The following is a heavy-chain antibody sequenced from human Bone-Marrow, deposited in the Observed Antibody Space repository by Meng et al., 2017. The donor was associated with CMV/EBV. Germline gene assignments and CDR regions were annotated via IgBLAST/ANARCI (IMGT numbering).Heavy chain of an antibody. CDR1: GVTFRSYA. V-gene: IGHV3-30-3*01. CDR3: ARGSYSTSWSREFDD. CDR2: ISLDGSKK. Sequence: SGVTFRSYAMHWVRQAPGKGLEWVALISLDGSKKYYADSVKGRFNISRDNPKNTLYLQMSSLRAEDTALYYCARGSYSTSWSREFDDWGQGTLVTVSS. D-gene: IGHD6-13*01. J-gene: IGHJ4*02.